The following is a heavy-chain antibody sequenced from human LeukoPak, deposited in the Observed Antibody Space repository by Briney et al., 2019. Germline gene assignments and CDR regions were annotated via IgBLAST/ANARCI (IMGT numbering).Heavy chain of an antibody. CDR2: INHSGST. J-gene: IGHJ6*04. D-gene: IGHD6-19*01. V-gene: IGHV4-34*01. Sequence: PSETLSLTCAVYGGSFSGYYWSWIRQPPGKGLEWIGEINHSGSTNYNPSLKSRVTISVDTSKNQFSLKLSSVTAADTAVYYCARTPKADYHYGMDVWGKGTTVTVSS. CDR1: GGSFSGYY. CDR3: ARTPKADYHYGMDV.